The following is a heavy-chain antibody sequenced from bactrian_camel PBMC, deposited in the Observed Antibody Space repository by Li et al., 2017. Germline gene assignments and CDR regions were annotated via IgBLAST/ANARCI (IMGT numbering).Heavy chain of an antibody. V-gene: IGHV3S53*01. CDR2: ISSEGPT. CDR3: AADVWEGYGSGSCDY. CDR1: GATGITYS. J-gene: IGHJ4*01. D-gene: IGHD3*01. Sequence: HVQLVESGGGSVQAGGPLRLSFAASGATGITYSMSWFRQGPGKEREFVARISSEGPTTYGDSVKGRFTISQDTWKNTVYLQMNNLKPEDTARYYCAADVWEGYGSGSCDYWGQGTQVTVS.